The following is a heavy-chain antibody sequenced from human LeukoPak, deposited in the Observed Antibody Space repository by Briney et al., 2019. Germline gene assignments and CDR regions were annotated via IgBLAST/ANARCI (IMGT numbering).Heavy chain of an antibody. CDR3: ARESYGDPSWDY. Sequence: SETPSLTCAVYGGSFSGYYWSWIRQPPGKGLEWIGEINHSGSTNYNPSLKSRVTISVDTSKNQFSLKLSSVTAADTAVYYCARESYGDPSWDYWGQGTLVTVSS. D-gene: IGHD4-17*01. CDR1: GGSFSGYY. CDR2: INHSGST. J-gene: IGHJ4*02. V-gene: IGHV4-34*01.